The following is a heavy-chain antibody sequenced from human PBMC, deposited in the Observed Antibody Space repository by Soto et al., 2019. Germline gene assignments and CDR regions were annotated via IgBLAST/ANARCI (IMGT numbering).Heavy chain of an antibody. J-gene: IGHJ4*02. Sequence: QVQLVQSGAEVKKPGSSVKVSCKASGCTFSSYTISWVRQAPGQGLEWMGRIIPILGIANYAQKFQGRVPITADKSTSTAYMELSSLRSEDTAVYYCARDQWGSSGCYYFDYWGQGTLVTVSS. CDR1: GCTFSSYT. CDR2: IIPILGIA. CDR3: ARDQWGSSGCYYFDY. V-gene: IGHV1-69*08. D-gene: IGHD6-19*01.